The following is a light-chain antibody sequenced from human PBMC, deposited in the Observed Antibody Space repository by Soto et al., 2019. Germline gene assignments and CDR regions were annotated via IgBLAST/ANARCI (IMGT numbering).Light chain of an antibody. CDR1: ETISRD. CDR2: GAF. J-gene: IGKJ4*01. V-gene: IGKV3D-15*01. CDR3: QQYNNWPLT. Sequence: IVMTQSPATLSVSPGEGATLSCRASETISRDLAWYQQKPGQSPRLLIFGAFTRATGVPVRFSGSGSGTEFTLTVSSLQSEDVAVYFCQQYNNWPLTFGGGTRVEIK.